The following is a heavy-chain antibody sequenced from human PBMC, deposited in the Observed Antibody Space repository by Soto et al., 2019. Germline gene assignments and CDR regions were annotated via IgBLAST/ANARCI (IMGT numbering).Heavy chain of an antibody. CDR1: GFTFSSYG. V-gene: IGHV3-33*01. J-gene: IGHJ4*02. D-gene: IGHD3-3*01. CDR2: IWVDGSNK. Sequence: QVQLVESGGGVVQPGRSLRLSCAASGFTFSSYGMHWVRQARGKGLEWVAVIWVDGSNKYYADSVKGRFTISRDNSKNTLYLQMNSLRAEDTAVYYCAREGGYDFWSAYDFDYWGQGTLVTVSS. CDR3: AREGGYDFWSAYDFDY.